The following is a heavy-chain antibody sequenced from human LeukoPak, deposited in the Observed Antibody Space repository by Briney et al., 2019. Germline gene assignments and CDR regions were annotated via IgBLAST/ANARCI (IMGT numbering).Heavy chain of an antibody. D-gene: IGHD6-13*01. J-gene: IGHJ4*02. CDR3: ARGSSSWPFDY. CDR1: AYTFTDYY. Sequence: GASVKVSCKASAYTFTDYYMHWVRQAPGQGLEWMGWINPNSGGTNYAQKFQGRVTMTTDTSTSTAYMELRSLRSDDTAVYYCARGSSSWPFDYWGQGTLVTVSS. V-gene: IGHV1-2*02. CDR2: INPNSGGT.